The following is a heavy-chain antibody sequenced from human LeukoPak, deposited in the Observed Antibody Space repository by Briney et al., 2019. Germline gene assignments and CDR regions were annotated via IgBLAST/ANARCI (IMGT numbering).Heavy chain of an antibody. CDR1: GGSISSYY. V-gene: IGHV4-59*01. CDR3: ARVGGYDDAFDI. J-gene: IGHJ3*02. D-gene: IGHD3-10*01. Sequence: SETLSLTCAVSGGSISSYYWSWIRQPPGKGLEWIGYIYYSGSTNYNPSLKSRVTISVDTSKNQFSLKLSSVTAADTAVYYCARVGGYDDAFDIWGQGTMVTVSS. CDR2: IYYSGST.